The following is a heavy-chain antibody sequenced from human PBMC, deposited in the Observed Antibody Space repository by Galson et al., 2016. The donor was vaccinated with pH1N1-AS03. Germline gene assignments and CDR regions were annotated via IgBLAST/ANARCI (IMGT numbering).Heavy chain of an antibody. CDR2: IRTANGET. D-gene: IGHD1-1*01. CDR3: ARMEKRWGDAYDI. CDR1: GYTFTSVG. V-gene: IGHV1-18*01. Sequence: SVKVFCKASGYTFTSVGISWVRQAPGQGLEWVGWIRTANGETHFAQNFQGRVTMTSDTSTSTTYMELRSLRSDDTAVYYCARMEKRWGDAYDIWGQGTMVTVSS. J-gene: IGHJ3*02.